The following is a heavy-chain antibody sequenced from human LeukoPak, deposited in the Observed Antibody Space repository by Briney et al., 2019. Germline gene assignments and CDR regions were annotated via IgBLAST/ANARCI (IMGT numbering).Heavy chain of an antibody. V-gene: IGHV3-7*01. CDR3: ARETTLRFLVRDRSKNWFDP. D-gene: IGHD3-3*01. CDR1: GFTFSSYW. Sequence: PGGSLRLSCAASGFTFSSYWMSWVRQAPGKGLEWVANIKQDGSEKYYVDSVKGRFTISRDNAKNSLYLQMNSLRAEDTAVYYCARETTLRFLVRDRSKNWFDPWGQGTLVTVSS. J-gene: IGHJ5*02. CDR2: IKQDGSEK.